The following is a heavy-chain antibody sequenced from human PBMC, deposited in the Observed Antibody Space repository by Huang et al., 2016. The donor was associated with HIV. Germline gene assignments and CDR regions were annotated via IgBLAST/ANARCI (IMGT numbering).Heavy chain of an antibody. Sequence: QVQLVQSGAEVKKPGASVKVSCRVSGYTFISYGITWVRQAPGQGLAWSGWISPSYGYTNYAQQFQGRVTMTTDTSTNTVYMEVRSLRSDDTAVYYCARDLGTTVVPDGMDVWGQGTTVTVSS. CDR3: ARDLGTTVVPDGMDV. V-gene: IGHV1-18*04. D-gene: IGHD4-17*01. CDR2: ISPSYGYT. J-gene: IGHJ6*02. CDR1: GYTFISYG.